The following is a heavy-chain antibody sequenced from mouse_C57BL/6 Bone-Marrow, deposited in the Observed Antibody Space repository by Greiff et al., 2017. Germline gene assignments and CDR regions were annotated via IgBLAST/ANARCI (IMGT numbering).Heavy chain of an antibody. CDR3: ARGGEVDY. Sequence: VELVESGAELVKPGASVKMSCKASGYTFTSYWITWVKQRPGQGLEWIGDIYPGSGSTNYNEKFKSKATLTVDTSSSTAYMQLSSLTSEDSAVYYCARGGEVDYWGQGTTLTVSS. CDR2: IYPGSGST. V-gene: IGHV1-55*01. J-gene: IGHJ2*01. CDR1: GYTFTSYW.